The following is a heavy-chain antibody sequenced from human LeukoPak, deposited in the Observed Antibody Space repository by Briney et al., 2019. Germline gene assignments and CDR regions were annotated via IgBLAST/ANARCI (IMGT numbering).Heavy chain of an antibody. CDR2: INPNSGGT. V-gene: IGHV1-2*02. D-gene: IGHD3-10*01. J-gene: IGHJ4*02. CDR3: ARGRYGSGSYYRY. CDR1: GGTFSSYA. Sequence: ASVKVSCKASGGTFSSYAISWVRQAPGQGLEWMGWINPNSGGTNYAQKFQGRVTMTRDTSISTAYMELSRLTSDDTAVYHCARGRYGSGSYYRYWGQGALVTVSS.